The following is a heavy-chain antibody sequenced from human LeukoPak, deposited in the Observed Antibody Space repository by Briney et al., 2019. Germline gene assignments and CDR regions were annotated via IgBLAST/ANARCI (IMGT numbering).Heavy chain of an antibody. CDR3: ARSEMETGTDDFDY. CDR1: GFTFSSYG. D-gene: IGHD1-7*01. V-gene: IGHV3-33*01. J-gene: IGHJ4*02. Sequence: GGSLRLSCAASGFTFSSYGMYWVRQAPGKGLEWVAVIWYDGSNKYYADSVKGRFTISRDNSKNTLYLQMNSLRAEDKAVYYCARSEMETGTDDFDYWGQGTLVTVSS. CDR2: IWYDGSNK.